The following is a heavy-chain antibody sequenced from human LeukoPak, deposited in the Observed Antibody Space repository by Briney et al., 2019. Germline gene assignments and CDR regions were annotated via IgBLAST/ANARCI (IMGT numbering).Heavy chain of an antibody. CDR2: IYHSGST. Sequence: SETLSLTCTVSGYSISSGYYWGWIRQPPGKGLEWNGSIYHSGSTYYNPSLKSRVTISVDTSKNQFSLKLSSVTAADTAVYYCASNYGSGSYANYWGQGTLVTVSS. D-gene: IGHD3-10*01. J-gene: IGHJ4*02. CDR1: GYSISSGYY. V-gene: IGHV4-38-2*02. CDR3: ASNYGSGSYANY.